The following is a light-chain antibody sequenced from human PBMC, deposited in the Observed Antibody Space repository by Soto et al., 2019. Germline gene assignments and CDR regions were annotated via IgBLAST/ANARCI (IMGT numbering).Light chain of an antibody. V-gene: IGLV2-14*01. J-gene: IGLJ1*01. CDR1: GSDVGRYNY. Sequence: QSVLTQPASVSGSPGQSITITCTGTGSDVGRYNYVSWYQQHPGKAPKLMIYEVRNRPSGVSYRFSGSKSGNTASLTISGLQPEDEADYYCCSYTRSNTYVFGSGTKVTVL. CDR3: CSYTRSNTYV. CDR2: EVR.